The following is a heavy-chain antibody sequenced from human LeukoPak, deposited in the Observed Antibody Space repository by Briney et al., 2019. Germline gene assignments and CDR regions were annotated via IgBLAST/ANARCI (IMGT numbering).Heavy chain of an antibody. CDR3: ANEHPGIAVAGTGRYYYYYMDV. Sequence: EASVKVSCKASGYTFTGYYMHWVRQAPGQGLEWMGWINPNSGGTNYAQKFQGRVTMTRDTSISTAYMELSRLRSDDTAVYYCANEHPGIAVAGTGRYYYYYMDVWGKGTTVTVSS. J-gene: IGHJ6*03. D-gene: IGHD6-19*01. CDR2: INPNSGGT. V-gene: IGHV1-2*02. CDR1: GYTFTGYY.